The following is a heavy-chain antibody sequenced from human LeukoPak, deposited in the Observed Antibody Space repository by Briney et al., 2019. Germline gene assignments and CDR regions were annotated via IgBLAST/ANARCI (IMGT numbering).Heavy chain of an antibody. V-gene: IGHV3-48*01. Sequence: GGSLRLSCAASGFTFSSYSMNWVRQAPGKGLEWVSYISSSSSTIHYADSVKGRFTISRDNAKNSLYLQMNSLRAEDTAVYYCARGSYYDFWSGDDAFDIWGQGTMVTVSS. D-gene: IGHD3-3*01. J-gene: IGHJ3*02. CDR1: GFTFSSYS. CDR2: ISSSSSTI. CDR3: ARGSYYDFWSGDDAFDI.